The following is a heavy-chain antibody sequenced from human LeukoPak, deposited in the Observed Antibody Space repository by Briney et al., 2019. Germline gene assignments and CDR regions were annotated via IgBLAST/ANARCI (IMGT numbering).Heavy chain of an antibody. CDR3: AKVGAARDYFDY. V-gene: IGHV3-33*06. CDR1: GFTFSSYG. CDR2: IWYDGSNK. Sequence: GRSLRLPCAASGFTFSSYGMHWVCQAPGKGREGVAVIWYDGSNKYYADSVKGRFTISRDNSKNTLYLQMNSLRAEDTAVYYCAKVGAARDYFDYWGQGTLVTVSS. D-gene: IGHD6-6*01. J-gene: IGHJ4*02.